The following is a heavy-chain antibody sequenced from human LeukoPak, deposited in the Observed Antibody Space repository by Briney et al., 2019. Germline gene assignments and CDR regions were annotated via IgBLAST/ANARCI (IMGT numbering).Heavy chain of an antibody. CDR3: AREVRDFGVVSRDYYYYMDV. CDR2: IYYSGST. D-gene: IGHD3-3*01. V-gene: IGHV4-59*11. CDR1: GVSISGRY. Sequence: SETLSLTCSVSGVSISGRYWSWIRQPPGKGLEWIGSIYYSGSTTYSPSLKSRVTMSVDTAKSQFSLRLSSVTAADTAVYYCAREVRDFGVVSRDYYYYMDVWGKGTTVTVSS. J-gene: IGHJ6*03.